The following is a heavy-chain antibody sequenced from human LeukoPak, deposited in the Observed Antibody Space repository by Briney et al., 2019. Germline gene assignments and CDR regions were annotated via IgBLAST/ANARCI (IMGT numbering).Heavy chain of an antibody. CDR3: ARAAHKLGYCSSTSCYTSSWFDP. CDR2: IIPILGIA. CDR1: GGTFSSYA. V-gene: IGHV1-69*04. J-gene: IGHJ5*02. D-gene: IGHD2-2*02. Sequence: ASVKVSCKASGGTFSSYAICWVRQAPGPGLEWMGRIIPILGIANYAQKFQGRVTITADKSTSTAYMELSSLRSEDTAVYYCARAAHKLGYCSSTSCYTSSWFDPWGQGTLVTVSS.